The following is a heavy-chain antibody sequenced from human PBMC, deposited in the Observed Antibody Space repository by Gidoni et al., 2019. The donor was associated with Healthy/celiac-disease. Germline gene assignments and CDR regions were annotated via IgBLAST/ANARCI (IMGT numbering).Heavy chain of an antibody. V-gene: IGHV3-23*01. CDR3: AKALDSGSYYVVLDYYYYGMDV. CDR1: GFTFSSYA. D-gene: IGHD1-26*01. J-gene: IGHJ6*02. CDR2: ISGSGGST. Sequence: EVQLLESGGGLVQPGGSLRLSCAASGFTFSSYAMSLVRQAPGKGLEWVSAISGSGGSTYYADSVKGRFTISRDNSKNTLYLQMNSLRAEDTAVYYCAKALDSGSYYVVLDYYYYGMDVWGQGTTVTVSS.